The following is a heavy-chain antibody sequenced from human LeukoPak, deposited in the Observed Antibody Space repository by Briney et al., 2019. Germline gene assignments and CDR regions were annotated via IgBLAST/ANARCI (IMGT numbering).Heavy chain of an antibody. CDR3: ARTAMRVVDS. CDR2: TYYRSKWYN. CDR1: GDSVSSKNAA. J-gene: IGHJ4*02. D-gene: IGHD5-18*01. V-gene: IGHV6-1*01. Sequence: SQTLSLTCAISGDSVSSKNAAWNWIRHSPSRGLEWLGRTYYRSKWYNEYAVSVKSRVTINPDTSKNQFSLQLNSMTPEDTAVYYCARTAMRVVDSWGQGTLVTVSS.